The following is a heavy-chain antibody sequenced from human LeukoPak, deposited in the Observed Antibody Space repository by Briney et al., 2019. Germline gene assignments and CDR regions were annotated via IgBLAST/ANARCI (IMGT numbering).Heavy chain of an antibody. V-gene: IGHV3-11*04. CDR1: GFTFSDYY. Sequence: GGSLRLSCAASGFTFSDYYMSWIRQAPGKGLEWVSYISSSGSTIYYADSVKGRFTISRDNSKNTLYLQMNSLRVEDTAVYYCARQSGSSWYSADYWGQGTLVTVSS. CDR2: ISSSGSTI. J-gene: IGHJ4*02. CDR3: ARQSGSSWYSADY. D-gene: IGHD6-13*01.